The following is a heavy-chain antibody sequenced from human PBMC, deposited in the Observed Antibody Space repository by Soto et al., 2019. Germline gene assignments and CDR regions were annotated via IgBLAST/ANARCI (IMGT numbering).Heavy chain of an antibody. CDR1: GFTFSSYG. Sequence: GGSLRLSCAASGFTFSSYGMHWVRQAPGKGLEWVSAISGSGGSTYYADSVKGRFTISRDNSKNTLYLQMNSLRAEDTAVYYCAKELTVTQTYYYYGMDVWGQGTTVTVSS. CDR3: AKELTVTQTYYYYGMDV. J-gene: IGHJ6*02. CDR2: ISGSGGST. V-gene: IGHV3-23*01. D-gene: IGHD4-17*01.